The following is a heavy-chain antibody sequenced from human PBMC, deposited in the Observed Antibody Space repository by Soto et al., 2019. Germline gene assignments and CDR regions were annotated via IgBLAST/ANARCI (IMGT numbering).Heavy chain of an antibody. V-gene: IGHV3-23*01. D-gene: IGHD5-18*01. CDR1: GFTFSNYA. CDR3: AKNRREYSYGAIEY. Sequence: EVQLLESGGGLVQPGGSLRLFCAASGFTFSNYAMSWVRQAPGKGLAWVSGISGSGVSAYYADSVKGRFTISRDNSKNTLYLQMNSLRAEDTAIYYCAKNRREYSYGAIEYWGQGTLVTVSS. CDR2: ISGSGVSA. J-gene: IGHJ4*02.